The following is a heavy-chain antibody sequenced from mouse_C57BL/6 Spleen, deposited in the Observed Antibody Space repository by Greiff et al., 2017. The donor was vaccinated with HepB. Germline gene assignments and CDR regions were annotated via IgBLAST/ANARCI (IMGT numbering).Heavy chain of an antibody. CDR3: ARDQYYGSSYQAMDY. CDR2: ISYDGSN. J-gene: IGHJ4*01. Sequence: EESGPGLVKPSQSLSLTCSVTGYSITSGYYWNWIRQFPGNKLEWMGYISYDGSNNYNPALKNRISITRDTSKNQFFLKLNSVTTEDTATYYCARDQYYGSSYQAMDYWGQGTSVTVSS. V-gene: IGHV3-6*01. D-gene: IGHD1-1*01. CDR1: GYSITSGYY.